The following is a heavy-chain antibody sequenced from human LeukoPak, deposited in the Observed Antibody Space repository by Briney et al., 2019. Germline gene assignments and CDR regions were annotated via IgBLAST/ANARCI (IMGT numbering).Heavy chain of an antibody. Sequence: KSSETLSLTCTVFGGSISSSSHYWGWIRQPPGRGLEWIGTIYYSGISYYNPSLASRVTISVDTSKNQFSLKLSSVTAADTAVYYCARALGIQLWEYYFDYWGQGTLVTVSS. D-gene: IGHD5-18*01. CDR3: ARALGIQLWEYYFDY. CDR1: GGSISSSSHY. V-gene: IGHV4-39*07. J-gene: IGHJ4*02. CDR2: IYYSGIS.